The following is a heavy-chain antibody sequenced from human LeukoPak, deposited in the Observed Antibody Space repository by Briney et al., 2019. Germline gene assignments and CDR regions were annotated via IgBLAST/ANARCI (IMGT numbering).Heavy chain of an antibody. J-gene: IGHJ4*02. CDR3: AREGYSPRDGYNFNFDY. CDR1: GFPLSSYA. CDR2: ISSSNSYI. D-gene: IGHD5-24*01. Sequence: GGSLRLSCAASGFPLSSYAMSWVRQASGKGLEWVSFISSSNSYIYYADSVKGRFTISRDNAKNSLYLQMNSLRAEDTAVYYCAREGYSPRDGYNFNFDYWGQGTLVTVSS. V-gene: IGHV3-21*01.